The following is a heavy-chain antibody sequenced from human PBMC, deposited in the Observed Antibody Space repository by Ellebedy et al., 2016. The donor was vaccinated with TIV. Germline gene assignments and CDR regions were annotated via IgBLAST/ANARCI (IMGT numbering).Heavy chain of an antibody. CDR3: ARATTVMVSRRFEY. Sequence: SETLSLTCTVSGYSISSGYYWSWIRQPPGKGLEWIGYIYYSGSTNYNPSLKSRVTISVDTSKNQFSLNLTSVTAADTAVYYCARATTVMVSRRFEYWGQGILVTVSP. D-gene: IGHD5-18*01. CDR1: GYSISSGYY. J-gene: IGHJ4*02. CDR2: IYYSGST. V-gene: IGHV4-61*01.